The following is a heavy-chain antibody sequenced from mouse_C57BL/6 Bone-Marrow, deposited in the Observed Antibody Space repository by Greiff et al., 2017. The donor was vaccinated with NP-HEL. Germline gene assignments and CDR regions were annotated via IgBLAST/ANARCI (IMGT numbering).Heavy chain of an antibody. J-gene: IGHJ2*01. Sequence: QVHVKQSGAELVKPGASVKISCKASGYAFSSYWMNWVKQRPGKGLEWIGQIYPGDGDTNYNGKFKGKATLTADKSSSTAYMQLSSLTSEDSAVYFCAREPTVVATDFDYWGQGTTLTVSS. CDR1: GYAFSSYW. CDR3: AREPTVVATDFDY. CDR2: IYPGDGDT. D-gene: IGHD1-1*01. V-gene: IGHV1-80*01.